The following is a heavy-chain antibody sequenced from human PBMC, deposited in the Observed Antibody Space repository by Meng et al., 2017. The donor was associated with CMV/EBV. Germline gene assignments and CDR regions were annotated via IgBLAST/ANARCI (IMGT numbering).Heavy chain of an antibody. CDR2: ISYDGSNK. CDR3: AREEGDC. J-gene: IGHJ4*02. Sequence: GESLKISCAASGFTFSSYAMHWVRQAPGKGLEWVAVISYDGSNKYYADSVKGRFTISRDNSKNTLYLQMNSLRAEDTAVYYCAREEGDCWGQGTLVTRLL. CDR1: GFTFSSYA. V-gene: IGHV3-30*04.